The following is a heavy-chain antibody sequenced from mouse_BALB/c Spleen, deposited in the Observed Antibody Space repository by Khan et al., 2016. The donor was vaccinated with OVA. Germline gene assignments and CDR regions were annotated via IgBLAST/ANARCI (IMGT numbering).Heavy chain of an antibody. J-gene: IGHJ4*01. CDR3: ARGNYYVYAMDY. CDR2: ISYSGST. CDR1: GYSITSNYA. V-gene: IGHV3-2*02. D-gene: IGHD1-1*01. Sequence: EVQLQESGPGLVKPSQSLSLTCTVTGYSITSNYAWNWIRQFPGNKLEWMGYISYSGSTSYNPSLKSRISITRDTSKNPFFLQLSSVTTEDTATYYCARGNYYVYAMDYWGQGTSVTVSS.